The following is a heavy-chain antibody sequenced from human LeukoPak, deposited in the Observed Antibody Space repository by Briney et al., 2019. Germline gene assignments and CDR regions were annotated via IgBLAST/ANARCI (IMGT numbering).Heavy chain of an antibody. Sequence: PGGSLRLSCASSGFTFSDYYRSWIRQAPGKGLEWVSYISSSGSTIYYADSVKGRFTISRDNAKNSLYLQMNSLRAEDTAVYYCARDALETIHLEWLLYDYWGQGTLVTVSS. J-gene: IGHJ4*02. V-gene: IGHV3-11*04. CDR1: GFTFSDYY. D-gene: IGHD3-3*01. CDR2: ISSSGSTI. CDR3: ARDALETIHLEWLLYDY.